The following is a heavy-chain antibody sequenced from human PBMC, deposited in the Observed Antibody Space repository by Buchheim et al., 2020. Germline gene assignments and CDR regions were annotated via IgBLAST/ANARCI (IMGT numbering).Heavy chain of an antibody. D-gene: IGHD5-18*01. CDR2: ISSSSSYI. Sequence: EVQLVESGGGLVKPGGSLRLSCAASGFTFSSYSMNWVRQAPGKGLEWVSSISSSSSYIYYADSVKGRFTIPRENAKNSLYLKMNSLRAEDTAVYYCAREKGYSYGYGYFDLWGRGTL. J-gene: IGHJ2*01. CDR3: AREKGYSYGYGYFDL. V-gene: IGHV3-21*01. CDR1: GFTFSSYS.